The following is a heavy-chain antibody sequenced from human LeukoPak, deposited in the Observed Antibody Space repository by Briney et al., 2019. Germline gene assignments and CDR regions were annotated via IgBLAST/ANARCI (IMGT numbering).Heavy chain of an antibody. V-gene: IGHV3-30-3*01. Sequence: GGSLRLSCAASGFTFSTYAMHWVRQAPGKGLEWVALISYDGSNKDYADSVKGRFTISRDNSKNTLYLQMNSLRAEDTAVYYCAKDLYRGTTLFGYYYYMDVWGKGTTVTVSS. CDR3: AKDLYRGTTLFGYYYYMDV. D-gene: IGHD1-7*01. J-gene: IGHJ6*03. CDR2: ISYDGSNK. CDR1: GFTFSTYA.